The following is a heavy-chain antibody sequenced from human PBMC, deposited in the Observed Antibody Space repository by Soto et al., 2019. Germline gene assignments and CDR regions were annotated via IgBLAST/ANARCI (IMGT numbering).Heavy chain of an antibody. V-gene: IGHV3-21*01. CDR1: GFTFSSYS. CDR2: ISSSSSYI. D-gene: IGHD3-22*01. Sequence: EVQLVESGGGLVKPGGSLRLSCAASGFTFSSYSMNWVRQAPGKGLEWVSSISSSSSYIYYADSVKGRFTISRDNAKNSLYLQMNSLRAEDTAVYYCARDRYDGSGYAGDWGQGTLVTVSS. J-gene: IGHJ4*02. CDR3: ARDRYDGSGYAGD.